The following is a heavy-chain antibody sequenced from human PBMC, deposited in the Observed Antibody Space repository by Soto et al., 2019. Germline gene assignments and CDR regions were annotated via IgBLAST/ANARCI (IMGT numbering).Heavy chain of an antibody. Sequence: SETLSLTCTVSGGSISSYYWSWIRQPPGKGLEWIGYIYYSGSTNYNPSLKSRVTISVDTSKNQFSLKLSSVTAADTAVYYCARNNFWSGYYGEQNAFDIWGQGTMVTVSS. CDR3: ARNNFWSGYYGEQNAFDI. D-gene: IGHD3-3*01. V-gene: IGHV4-59*01. CDR1: GGSISSYY. J-gene: IGHJ3*02. CDR2: IYYSGST.